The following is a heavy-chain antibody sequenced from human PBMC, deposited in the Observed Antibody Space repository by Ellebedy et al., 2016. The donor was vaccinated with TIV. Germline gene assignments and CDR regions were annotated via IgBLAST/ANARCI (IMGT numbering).Heavy chain of an antibody. CDR1: GGTFSSYG. D-gene: IGHD1-26*01. Sequence: SVKVSXXASGGTFSSYGITWVRQAPGQGLEWMGRIIPVLGTANYAQKFQGRVTITADKSTSTAYMELRSLRSEDTAVYYCARVSRWEAFDIWGQGTMVTVSS. V-gene: IGHV1-69*04. CDR2: IIPVLGTA. J-gene: IGHJ3*02. CDR3: ARVSRWEAFDI.